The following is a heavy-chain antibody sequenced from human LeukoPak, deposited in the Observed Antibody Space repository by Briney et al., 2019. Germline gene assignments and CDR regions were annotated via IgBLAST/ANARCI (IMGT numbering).Heavy chain of an antibody. V-gene: IGHV3-23*01. CDR1: GFTFSIYA. CDR3: AKGGKWDVTPFDY. CDR2: ISGGGGST. Sequence: PGGSLRLSCAASGFTFSIYAMNWVRQAPGKGLEWVSTISGGGGSTYYADSVKGRFTISRDNSKNTLYLQVNSLRAEDTAVYYCAKGGKWDVTPFDYWGQGTLVTVSS. D-gene: IGHD1-26*01. J-gene: IGHJ4*02.